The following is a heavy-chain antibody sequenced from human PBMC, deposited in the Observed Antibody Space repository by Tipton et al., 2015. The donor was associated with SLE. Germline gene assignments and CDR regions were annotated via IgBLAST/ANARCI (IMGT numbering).Heavy chain of an antibody. CDR2: IIGDGSGA. Sequence: SLRLSCAASGFPFSTYWMHWVRQAPEGGLVWVSRIIGDGSGANYADSVKGRFIISRDNARETLSLQMHSLRAEDTALYYCATSGPSGGLSLACGGQGSLV. J-gene: IGHJ4*02. V-gene: IGHV3-74*01. CDR3: ATSGPSGGLSLAC. CDR1: GFPFSTYW. D-gene: IGHD3-16*01.